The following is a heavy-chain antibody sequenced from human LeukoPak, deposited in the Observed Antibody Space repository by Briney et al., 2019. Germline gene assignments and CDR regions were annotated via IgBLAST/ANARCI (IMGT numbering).Heavy chain of an antibody. CDR1: GFNLRSYA. Sequence: GGSLRLSCVASGFNLRSYAVMGLPQARGEGLEDVSSITTGGGLKFYANSVRGRFTIYRDNPKNTLYLKMASLPVEDTAVYYCVRQLVPSATDVAVWGQGTTV. V-gene: IGHV3-23*01. D-gene: IGHD5-24*01. J-gene: IGHJ6*02. CDR2: ITTGGGLK. CDR3: VRQLVPSATDVAV.